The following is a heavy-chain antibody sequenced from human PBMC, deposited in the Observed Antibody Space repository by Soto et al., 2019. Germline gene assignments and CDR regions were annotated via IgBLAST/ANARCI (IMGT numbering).Heavy chain of an antibody. D-gene: IGHD2-2*01. CDR1: GFTVGSYY. V-gene: IGHV3-66*01. Sequence: GGSLRLSCAASGFTVGSYYMNWVRQTPGKGLEWVSVIYADGTTYYADSVKGRFTISRDTSRNMLYFQMNSLRTEDTAVYYCAKDGGPVYCNSPGCSAKHFEYWGQGTLVTVSS. CDR2: IYADGTT. CDR3: AKDGGPVYCNSPGCSAKHFEY. J-gene: IGHJ4*02.